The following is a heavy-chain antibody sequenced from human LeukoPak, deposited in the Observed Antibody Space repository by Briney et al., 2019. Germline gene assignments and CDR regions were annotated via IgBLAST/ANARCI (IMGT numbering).Heavy chain of an antibody. CDR2: INSDGSST. CDR1: GFTFSSYA. Sequence: GKSLRLSCAASGFTFSSYAMSWVRQAPGKGLVWVSRINSDGSSTSYADPVKGRFTISRDNAKNTLYLQMNSLRAEDAAVYYCASSSYYGSGSYYPYGMDVWGQGTTVTVSS. CDR3: ASSSYYGSGSYYPYGMDV. D-gene: IGHD3-10*01. V-gene: IGHV3-74*01. J-gene: IGHJ6*02.